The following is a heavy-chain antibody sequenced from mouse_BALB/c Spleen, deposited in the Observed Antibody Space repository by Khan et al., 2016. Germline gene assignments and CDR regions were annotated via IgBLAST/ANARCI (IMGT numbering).Heavy chain of an antibody. CDR3: TRLGWKDY. J-gene: IGHJ2*01. Sequence: QVQLQQSGAELVRPGSSVKISCKASGYAFSSYWMNWVKQRPGQGLEWIGQIYPGDGDINYNGKFKGKATLTADKSSSTAYMQLSSLTSEDCAVYFCTRLGWKDYWGKGTTLTVSS. CDR1: GYAFSSYW. V-gene: IGHV1-80*01. D-gene: IGHD3-1*01. CDR2: IYPGDGDI.